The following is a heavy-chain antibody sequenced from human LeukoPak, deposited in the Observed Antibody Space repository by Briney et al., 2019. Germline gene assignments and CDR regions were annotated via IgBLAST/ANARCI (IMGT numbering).Heavy chain of an antibody. CDR1: GYTFTSFG. D-gene: IGHD2-2*01. J-gene: IGHJ4*02. CDR3: ASAPGRSCSGTSCRGIFDY. Sequence: ASVKVSCKASGYTFTSFGISWVRQAPGQGREWMGWISAYNGNTNYAQKLQGRVTMTTDTSTSTAYMEVRSLRSDDTAVYYCASAPGRSCSGTSCRGIFDYWGQGTLVTVSS. V-gene: IGHV1-18*01. CDR2: ISAYNGNT.